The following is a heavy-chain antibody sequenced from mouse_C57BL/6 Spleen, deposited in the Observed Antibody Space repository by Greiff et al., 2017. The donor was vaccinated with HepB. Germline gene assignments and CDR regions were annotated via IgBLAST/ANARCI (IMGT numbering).Heavy chain of an antibody. D-gene: IGHD3-3*01. J-gene: IGHJ4*01. CDR2: ISNLAYSI. Sequence: VQLQQSGGGLVQPGGSLKLSCAASGFTFSDYGMAWVRQAPRKGPEWVAFISNLAYSIYYADTVTGRFTISRENAKNTLYLEMSSLRSEDTAMYYCARGDFDYAMDYWGQGTSVTVSS. V-gene: IGHV5-15*01. CDR3: ARGDFDYAMDY. CDR1: GFTFSDYG.